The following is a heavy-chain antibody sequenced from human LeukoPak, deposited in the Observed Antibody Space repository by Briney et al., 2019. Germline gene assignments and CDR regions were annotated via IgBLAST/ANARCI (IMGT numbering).Heavy chain of an antibody. CDR2: IIPIFGTA. CDR3: ARSGSGYYFVLFAFDI. V-gene: IGHV1-69*06. Sequence: SVKVSCKASGGTFSSYAISWVRQAPGQGLEWMGGIIPIFGTANYAQKFQGRVTITADKSTSTAYMELSSLRSEDTAVYYCARSGSGYYFVLFAFDIWGQGAMVTVSS. J-gene: IGHJ3*02. D-gene: IGHD3-22*01. CDR1: GGTFSSYA.